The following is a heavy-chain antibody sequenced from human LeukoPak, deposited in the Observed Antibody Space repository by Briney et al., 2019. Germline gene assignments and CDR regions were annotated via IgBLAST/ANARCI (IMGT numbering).Heavy chain of an antibody. CDR1: GFTFSSYS. CDR3: ARASSKQLAGYLPDGFDI. CDR2: ISSSGTYV. Sequence: GGSLRLSCAASGFTFSSYSMNWVRQAPGKGLEWVSSISSSGTYVYYADSVKGRFAISRDNAKNSLSLQMNSLRANDAAVYYCARASSKQLAGYLPDGFDIWGQGTMVTVSS. D-gene: IGHD3-9*01. J-gene: IGHJ3*02. V-gene: IGHV3-21*01.